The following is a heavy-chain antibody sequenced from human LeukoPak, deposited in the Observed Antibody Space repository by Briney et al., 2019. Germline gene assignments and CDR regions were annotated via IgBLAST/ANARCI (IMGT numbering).Heavy chain of an antibody. CDR1: GFTFSSYW. V-gene: IGHV3-74*01. J-gene: IGHJ3*02. D-gene: IGHD3-3*01. Sequence: SGGSLRLSCAASGFTFSSYWMHWVRQAPGKGLVWVSLINSDGSSTIYADSVKGRFTISRDNAKNTLYLQMNSLRAEDTAVYYCARGLTIFGVVNDAFDIWGQGTTVTVSS. CDR3: ARGLTIFGVVNDAFDI. CDR2: INSDGSST.